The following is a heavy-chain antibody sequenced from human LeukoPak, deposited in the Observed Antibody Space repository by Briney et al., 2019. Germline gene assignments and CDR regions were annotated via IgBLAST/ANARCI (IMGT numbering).Heavy chain of an antibody. D-gene: IGHD1-26*01. CDR3: AREGVGATHNFDY. CDR2: MNPNSGNT. V-gene: IGHV1-8*01. CDR1: GYTFTSYD. J-gene: IGHJ4*02. Sequence: ASVKVSCKASGYTFTSYDVNWVRQATGQGLEWMGWMNPNSGNTGYAQKFQGWVTMTRDTSISTAYMELSRLRSDDTAVYYCAREGVGATHNFDYWGQGTLVTVSS.